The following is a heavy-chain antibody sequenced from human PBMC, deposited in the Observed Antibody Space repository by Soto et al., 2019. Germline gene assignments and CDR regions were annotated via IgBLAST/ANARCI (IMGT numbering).Heavy chain of an antibody. V-gene: IGHV1-46*01. Sequence: SVKVSCKASGYTFTSYYMHWVRQAPGQGLEWMGIINPSGGSTSYAQKFQGRVTMTRDTSTSTVYMELSSLRSEDTAVYYCASANSGYYYDYYYYGMDVWGQGTTVTVS. CDR2: INPSGGST. D-gene: IGHD3-22*01. CDR3: ASANSGYYYDYYYYGMDV. CDR1: GYTFTSYY. J-gene: IGHJ6*02.